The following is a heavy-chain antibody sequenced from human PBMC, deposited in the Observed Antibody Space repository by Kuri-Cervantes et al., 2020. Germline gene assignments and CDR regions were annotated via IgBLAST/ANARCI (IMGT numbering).Heavy chain of an antibody. V-gene: IGHV3-30*07. Sequence: GESLKISCAGSGYTFISYAMHWVRQAPGKGLEWVAVISYDGSNKDYADSVKGRFTISRDNSKNTMFLQMNSLRAEDTAVYYCARDRSCSGGSCYPTNPLEYYYYGMDVWGQGTTVTVSS. CDR3: ARDRSCSGGSCYPTNPLEYYYYGMDV. CDR1: GYTFISYA. D-gene: IGHD2-15*01. J-gene: IGHJ6*02. CDR2: ISYDGSNK.